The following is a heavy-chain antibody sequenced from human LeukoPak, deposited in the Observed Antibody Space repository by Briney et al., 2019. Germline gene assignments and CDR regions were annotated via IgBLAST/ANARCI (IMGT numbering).Heavy chain of an antibody. Sequence: SETLSLTCAVYGGSFSGYYRSWIRQPPGKGLEWIGEINHSGSTNYNPSLKSRVTISVDTSKNQFSLKLSSVTAADTAVYYCARLLDIAVAGTNWFDPWGQGTLVTVSS. D-gene: IGHD6-19*01. CDR3: ARLLDIAVAGTNWFDP. J-gene: IGHJ5*02. V-gene: IGHV4-34*01. CDR2: INHSGST. CDR1: GGSFSGYY.